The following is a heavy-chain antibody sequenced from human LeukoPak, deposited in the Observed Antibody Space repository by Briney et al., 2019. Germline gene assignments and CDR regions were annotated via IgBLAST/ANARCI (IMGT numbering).Heavy chain of an antibody. D-gene: IGHD2-2*02. CDR3: ARDPGYCSTTSCYKFFDY. CDR1: GFTFSGYE. Sequence: RSGGSLRLSCAASGFTFSGYEMNWVRQAPGKGLEWVSYISSSGSTIYYADSVKGRFTVSRDNAKNSLYLQMNSPRAEDTAVYYCARDPGYCSTTSCYKFFDYWGQGTLVTVSS. J-gene: IGHJ4*02. CDR2: ISSSGSTI. V-gene: IGHV3-48*03.